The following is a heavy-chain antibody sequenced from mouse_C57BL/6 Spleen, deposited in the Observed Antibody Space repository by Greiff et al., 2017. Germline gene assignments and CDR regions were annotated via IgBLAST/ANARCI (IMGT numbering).Heavy chain of an antibody. CDR3: ARLLRERYFDY. D-gene: IGHD1-1*01. V-gene: IGHV1-20*01. CDR2: INPYNGDT. Sequence: VQLQQSGPELVKPGDSVKISCKASGYSFTGYFMNWVMQSHGKSLEWIGRINPYNGDTFYNQKFKGKATLTVDKSSSTAHMELRSLTSEDSAVYYYARLLRERYFDYWGQGTTLTVAS. CDR1: GYSFTGYF. J-gene: IGHJ2*01.